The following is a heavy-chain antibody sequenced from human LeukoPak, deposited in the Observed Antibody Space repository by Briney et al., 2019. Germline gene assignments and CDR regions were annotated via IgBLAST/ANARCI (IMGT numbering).Heavy chain of an antibody. J-gene: IGHJ4*02. CDR1: GGSISPYY. D-gene: IGHD6-19*01. Sequence: SETLSLTCTVSGGSISPYYWSWIRQPPGKGLEWIGYIFHTGSGSTSHNPSLRSRVTISVDTSKNQFSLNLNSVTAADTAVYYCARHAVYAGSGWAFDYWGQGTLVTVSS. CDR2: IFHTGSGST. V-gene: IGHV4-59*08. CDR3: ARHAVYAGSGWAFDY.